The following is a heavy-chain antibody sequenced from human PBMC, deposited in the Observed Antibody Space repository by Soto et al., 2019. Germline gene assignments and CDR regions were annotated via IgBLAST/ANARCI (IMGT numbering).Heavy chain of an antibody. D-gene: IGHD1-7*01. Sequence: SQTLAHTCTISGDSVSSNSAAWNWIRQSPSRGLEWLGRTYYRSRWYNDYAVPVRSRITVNADTSKNQFSLQLTSVTPEDTAVYYCAGTTSYQWYYMDVWGKGTTVTVSS. CDR2: TYYRSRWYN. V-gene: IGHV6-1*01. CDR3: AGTTSYQWYYMDV. CDR1: GDSVSSNSAA. J-gene: IGHJ6*03.